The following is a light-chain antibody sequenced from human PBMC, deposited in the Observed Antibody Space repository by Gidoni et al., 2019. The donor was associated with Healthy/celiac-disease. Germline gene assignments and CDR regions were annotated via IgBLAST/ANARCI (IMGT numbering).Light chain of an antibody. CDR1: QSVLYSSNNKNY. Sequence: DIVMTQSPDSLAVSLGERATTNCKSSQSVLYSSNNKNYLAWYQQKPGQPPKLLIYWASTRESGVPDRFSGSGSGTDFTLTISSLQAEDVAVYYCQQYYSTPTWTFGQXTKVEIK. CDR2: WAS. J-gene: IGKJ1*01. V-gene: IGKV4-1*01. CDR3: QQYYSTPTWT.